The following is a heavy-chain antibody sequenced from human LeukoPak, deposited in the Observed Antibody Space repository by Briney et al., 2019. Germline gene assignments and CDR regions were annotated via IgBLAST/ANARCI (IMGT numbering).Heavy chain of an antibody. CDR3: ARDQTTVTTLSGMDV. CDR1: GYTFTGYY. Sequence: ASVKVSCKASGYTFTGYYIHWVRQAPGQGLEWMGWINPNSGGTNYVPKFQGRVTMTRDTSISTAYMELSSLRSEDTAVYYCARDQTTVTTLSGMDVWGQGTTVTVSS. CDR2: INPNSGGT. V-gene: IGHV1-2*02. J-gene: IGHJ6*02. D-gene: IGHD4-17*01.